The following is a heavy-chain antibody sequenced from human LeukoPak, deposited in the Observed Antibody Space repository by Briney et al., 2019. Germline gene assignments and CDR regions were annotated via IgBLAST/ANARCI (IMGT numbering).Heavy chain of an antibody. V-gene: IGHV4-59*08. CDR3: ARQSGSYGVYYYYMDV. CDR1: GGSISSYY. Sequence: KPSETLSLTCTVSGGSISSYYWSWIRQPPGKGLEWIGYIFYSGSTNYNPSLKSRVTISVDTSKNQFSLKLSSVTAADTAVYYCARQSGSYGVYYYYMDVWGKGATVTISS. D-gene: IGHD1-26*01. CDR2: IFYSGST. J-gene: IGHJ6*03.